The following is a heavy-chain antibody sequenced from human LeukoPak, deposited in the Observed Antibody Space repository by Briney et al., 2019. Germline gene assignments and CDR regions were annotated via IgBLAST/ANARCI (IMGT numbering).Heavy chain of an antibody. CDR2: ISHSGTT. CDR1: GGSFSGYY. J-gene: IGHJ4*02. V-gene: IGHV4-34*01. D-gene: IGHD1-26*01. CDR3: ETVDSGSRDYFDY. Sequence: SETLSLTCAVYGGSFSGYYWNWIRQPPGKGLERIGEISHSGTTNYNPSLKSRVTISLDTSKNQFSLKLSSVTAADTAVYYCETVDSGSRDYFDYWGQGTLVTVSS.